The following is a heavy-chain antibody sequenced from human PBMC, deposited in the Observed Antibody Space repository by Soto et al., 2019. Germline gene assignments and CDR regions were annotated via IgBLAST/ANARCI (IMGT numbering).Heavy chain of an antibody. J-gene: IGHJ4*02. Sequence: EVQLLQSGGGLAQPGGSLRLSCAASAFTFNNYAMSWVRQAPRKGLEWVSALTASGGTTYYADSVKGRFTIARDNSKNTLYLQMNSLTAEDTAIYYWAKNFYDSLDGGLKYHFDHWGQGILVTVSS. D-gene: IGHD3-22*01. CDR1: AFTFNNYA. V-gene: IGHV3-23*01. CDR2: LTASGGTT. CDR3: AKNFYDSLDGGLKYHFDH.